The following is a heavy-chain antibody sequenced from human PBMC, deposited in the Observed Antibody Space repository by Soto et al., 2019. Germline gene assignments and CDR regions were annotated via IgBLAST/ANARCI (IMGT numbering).Heavy chain of an antibody. CDR1: GGSTTSDY. CDR2: IYSRGNT. J-gene: IGHJ4*02. Sequence: SETLSLTCTVSGGSTTSDYWSWIRQSPGKGLEWIGYIYSRGNTNYNPSLKSRVTISVDTSKTHFSLKLSSVTAADTAVYYCARARYYFDYWGQGTLVTVSS. V-gene: IGHV4-59*01. CDR3: ARARYYFDY.